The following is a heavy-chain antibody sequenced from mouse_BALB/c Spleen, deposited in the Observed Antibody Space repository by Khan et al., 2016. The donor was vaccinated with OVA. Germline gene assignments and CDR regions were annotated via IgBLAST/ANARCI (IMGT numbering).Heavy chain of an antibody. Sequence: QVQLKQSGAELARPGASVKLSCKASGYTFTDYYINWVKQRTGQGLEWIGEISPGSGGTYYNARFKGKATLTADKSSSTAYMQLSSLSSESSAVYFCARRNYFGYTVTYWGQGTLVTVSA. CDR2: ISPGSGGT. J-gene: IGHJ3*01. CDR3: ARRNYFGYTVTY. D-gene: IGHD1-2*01. V-gene: IGHV1-77*01. CDR1: GYTFTDYY.